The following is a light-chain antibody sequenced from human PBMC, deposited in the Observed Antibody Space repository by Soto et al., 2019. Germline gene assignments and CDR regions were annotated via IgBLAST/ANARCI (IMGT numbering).Light chain of an antibody. CDR3: SSYTSSSTQV. V-gene: IGLV2-14*01. CDR2: DVS. CDR1: RGDVGGYNY. Sequence: QSALTQPASVSGSPGQSITISCTGTRGDVGGYNYVSWYQQHPGKAPKLMIYDVSNRPSGVSNRFSGSKSGNTASLTISGLQAEDEADYYCSSYTSSSTQVFGGGTKLTVL. J-gene: IGLJ2*01.